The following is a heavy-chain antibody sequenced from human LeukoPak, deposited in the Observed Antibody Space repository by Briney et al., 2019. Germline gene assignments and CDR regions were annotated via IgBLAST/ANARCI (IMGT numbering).Heavy chain of an antibody. D-gene: IGHD2-2*01. Sequence: ASVKVSCKASGYTFTGYYMHWVRQAPGQGLEWMGWINPNSGGTNYAQKFQGRVTMTRDTSISTAYMELSRLRSNDTAVYYCARDPCSSTSCDSPWFDPWGQGTLVTVSS. CDR3: ARDPCSSTSCDSPWFDP. J-gene: IGHJ5*02. V-gene: IGHV1-2*02. CDR1: GYTFTGYY. CDR2: INPNSGGT.